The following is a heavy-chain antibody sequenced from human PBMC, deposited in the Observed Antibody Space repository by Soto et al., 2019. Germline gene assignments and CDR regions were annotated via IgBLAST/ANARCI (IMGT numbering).Heavy chain of an antibody. V-gene: IGHV1-3*01. J-gene: IGHJ6*02. CDR2: IHAGNGNT. CDR1: GYTFTTYS. Sequence: QVQLVQSGPEMKKPGASVKLSCKASGYTFTTYSMHWVRQAPGQRLEWMGGIHAGNGNTEHSQKFQGRVTITRDTSASTAYLELGSLRSEDTAVYYCARAACSSTSCYNYYAYGMDVWGQGTAVTVS. D-gene: IGHD2-2*01. CDR3: ARAACSSTSCYNYYAYGMDV.